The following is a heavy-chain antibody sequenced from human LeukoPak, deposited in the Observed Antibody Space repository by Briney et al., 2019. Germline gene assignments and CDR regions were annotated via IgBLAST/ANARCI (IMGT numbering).Heavy chain of an antibody. V-gene: IGHV4-34*01. CDR1: GGSFTGDC. J-gene: IGHJ3*01. CDR2: LNHSGST. Sequence: LSETLSLAYAVDGGSFTGDCWSSISQQPGDWLGWHVYLNHSGSTSYNPSLKSQVPISVDTSKNQCSLKRTAVAAADPAVYSVARRFRGYFVFGGAFFDYWGQGTKVTVSS. CDR3: ARRFRGYFVFGGAFFDY. D-gene: IGHD3/OR15-3a*01.